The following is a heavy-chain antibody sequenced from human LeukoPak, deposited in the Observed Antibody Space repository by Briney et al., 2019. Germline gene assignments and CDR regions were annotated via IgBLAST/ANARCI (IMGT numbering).Heavy chain of an antibody. V-gene: IGHV4-59*01. D-gene: IGHD3-10*01. CDR3: ARGSVLLSMDV. Sequence: SETLSLTCTVSGCFIGSFYWNWIRQPPGKGLEWIANIYHSGGTNYNPSLKSRVTILVDTSKNQISLKLSSVTAADTAVYYCARGSVLLSMDVWGKGTTVTISS. CDR1: GCFIGSFY. J-gene: IGHJ6*03. CDR2: IYHSGGT.